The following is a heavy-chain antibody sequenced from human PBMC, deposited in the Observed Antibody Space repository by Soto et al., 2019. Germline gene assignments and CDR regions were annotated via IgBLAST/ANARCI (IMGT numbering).Heavy chain of an antibody. D-gene: IGHD3-9*01. CDR1: GFTFSGSA. Sequence: GGSLRLSCAASGFTFSGSAMHWVRQASGKGLEWVGRIRSKANSYATAYAASVKGRFTISRDDSKNTAYLQMNSLKTEDTAVYYCTRTQGIYFDWLSHNKNYFDYWGQGTLVTVSS. CDR2: IRSKANSYAT. V-gene: IGHV3-73*01. J-gene: IGHJ4*02. CDR3: TRTQGIYFDWLSHNKNYFDY.